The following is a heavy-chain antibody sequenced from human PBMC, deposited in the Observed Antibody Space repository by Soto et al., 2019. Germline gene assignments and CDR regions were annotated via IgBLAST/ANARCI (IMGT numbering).Heavy chain of an antibody. CDR2: ISYDGSNK. Sequence: SGGSLRLSCAASGFTFSSYAMHWVRQAPGKGLEWVAVISYDGSNKYYADSVKGRFTISRDNSKNTLYLQMNSLRAEDTAVYYCARDRLADYYDSSADSGDFDYWGQGTLVTVSS. V-gene: IGHV3-30-3*01. CDR3: ARDRLADYYDSSADSGDFDY. D-gene: IGHD3-22*01. CDR1: GFTFSSYA. J-gene: IGHJ4*02.